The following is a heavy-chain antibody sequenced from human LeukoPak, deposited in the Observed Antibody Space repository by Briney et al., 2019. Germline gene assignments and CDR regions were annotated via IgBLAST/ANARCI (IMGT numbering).Heavy chain of an antibody. Sequence: GASVTVSCKASGGTFSSYAISWVRQAPGQGLEWMGGIVPIFGSANYAQKFQGRVTITADESTTPAYMELTGLRSEDTAVYYCAKDEGVANRWFDPWGQGTLVTVSS. CDR1: GGTFSSYA. CDR3: AKDEGVANRWFDP. CDR2: IVPIFGSA. J-gene: IGHJ5*02. V-gene: IGHV1-69*01. D-gene: IGHD5-12*01.